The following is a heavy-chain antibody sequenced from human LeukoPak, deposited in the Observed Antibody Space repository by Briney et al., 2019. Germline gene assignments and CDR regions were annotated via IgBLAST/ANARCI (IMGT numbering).Heavy chain of an antibody. CDR2: MYKSGST. CDR3: AKAGRGSGSYYNGFDP. V-gene: IGHV3-53*01. J-gene: IGHJ5*02. CDR1: GFPVSANY. D-gene: IGHD3-10*01. Sequence: PGGSLRLSCAASGFPVSANYMTWVRQAPGKGLEWVSIMYKSGSTYYADSVKGRFTISGDISKNTLYLQMNSLRAEDTAVYYCAKAGRGSGSYYNGFDPWGQGTLVTVSS.